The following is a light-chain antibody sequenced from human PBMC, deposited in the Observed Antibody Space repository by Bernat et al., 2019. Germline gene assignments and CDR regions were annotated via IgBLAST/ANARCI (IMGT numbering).Light chain of an antibody. CDR2: AAS. CDR3: QQNYNTPYT. Sequence: DIQMTQSPSSLSASVGDRVTITCQASQDISNYLNWYQQKPGKAPKLLIYAASSLQSGVPSRFSGSGSGTDFTFTISSLQPEDIATYYCQQNYNTPYTFGQGTRLEIK. V-gene: IGKV1-39*01. CDR1: QDISNY. J-gene: IGKJ5*01.